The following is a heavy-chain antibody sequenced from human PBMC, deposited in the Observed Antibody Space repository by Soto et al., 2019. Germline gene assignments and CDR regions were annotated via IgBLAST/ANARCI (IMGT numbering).Heavy chain of an antibody. Sequence: QVQLVESGGGVVQPGRSLRLSCAASGFTFSSYAMHWVRQAPGKGLEWVAVISYDGSNKYYADSVKGRFTISSDNSKNTLYLQMNSLRAEDTAVYYCARESEYSSSCDYWGQGTLVTVSS. J-gene: IGHJ4*02. CDR2: ISYDGSNK. CDR3: ARESEYSSSCDY. D-gene: IGHD6-6*01. V-gene: IGHV3-30-3*01. CDR1: GFTFSSYA.